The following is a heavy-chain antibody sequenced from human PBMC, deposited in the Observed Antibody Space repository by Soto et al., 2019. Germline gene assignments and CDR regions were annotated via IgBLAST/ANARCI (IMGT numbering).Heavy chain of an antibody. D-gene: IGHD4-17*01. Sequence: VASVKVSCKASGGTFSSYAISWVRQAPGQGLEWMGGIIPIFGTANYAQKFQGRVTITADESTSTAYMELSSLRSEDTAVYYCARALYGDFKVIDYWGQGTLVTVSS. V-gene: IGHV1-69*13. CDR2: IIPIFGTA. J-gene: IGHJ4*02. CDR1: GGTFSSYA. CDR3: ARALYGDFKVIDY.